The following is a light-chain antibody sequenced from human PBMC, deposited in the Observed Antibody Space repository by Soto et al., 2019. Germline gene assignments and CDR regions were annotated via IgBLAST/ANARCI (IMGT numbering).Light chain of an antibody. CDR3: QQYSASYT. CDR2: GAS. J-gene: IGKJ2*01. V-gene: IGKV3-20*01. Sequence: EIVLTQSPGTLSLSPGERATLSCRASQSVSSDYLAWYQQKPGRAPRLLIYGASRRATGVPDRFSGSGSGTDFTLTIDRLEPEDFAVYYCQQYSASYTFGQGTKLEIK. CDR1: QSVSSDY.